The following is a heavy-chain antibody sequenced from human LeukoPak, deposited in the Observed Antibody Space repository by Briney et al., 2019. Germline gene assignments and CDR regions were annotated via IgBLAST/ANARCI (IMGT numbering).Heavy chain of an antibody. CDR2: ITDSGGTT. D-gene: IGHD1-26*01. CDR1: GFTFSSYA. Sequence: PGGSLRLSCAASGFTFSSYAMSWVRQAPGMGLEWVSTITDSGGTTFCADSVKGRFTISRDNFKDTVYLQMNSLRAEDTAVYYCAKLWRGSHPRYFDHWGQGTLVTVSS. J-gene: IGHJ4*02. V-gene: IGHV3-23*01. CDR3: AKLWRGSHPRYFDH.